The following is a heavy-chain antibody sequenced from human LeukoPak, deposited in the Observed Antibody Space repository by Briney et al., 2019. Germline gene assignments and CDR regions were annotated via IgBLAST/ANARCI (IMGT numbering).Heavy chain of an antibody. CDR1: GYTFTDYY. D-gene: IGHD3-22*01. CDR2: INPNSGGT. J-gene: IGHJ4*02. V-gene: IGHV1-2*02. Sequence: ASVKVSCKASGYTFTDYYMHWVRQAPGQGLEWMGRINPNSGGTNYAQKFQGRVTMTTDTSTSTAYMELRSLRSDDTAVYYCARDDSSGYYSPWGQGTLVTVSS. CDR3: ARDDSSGYYSP.